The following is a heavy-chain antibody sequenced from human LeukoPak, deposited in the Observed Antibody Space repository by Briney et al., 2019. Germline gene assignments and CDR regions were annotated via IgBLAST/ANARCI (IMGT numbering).Heavy chain of an antibody. CDR1: GFTFTAYH. J-gene: IGHJ3*02. CDR2: INPNSGGT. CDR3: ARDLGYCSGGSCYGGAFDI. V-gene: IGHV1-2*02. Sequence: ASVKVSCKASGFTFTAYHMHWVRQAPGQGLEWMGWINPNSGGTNYAQKFQGRVTMTRDTSISTAYMELSRLRSDDTAVYYCARDLGYCSGGSCYGGAFDIWGQGTMVTVSS. D-gene: IGHD2-15*01.